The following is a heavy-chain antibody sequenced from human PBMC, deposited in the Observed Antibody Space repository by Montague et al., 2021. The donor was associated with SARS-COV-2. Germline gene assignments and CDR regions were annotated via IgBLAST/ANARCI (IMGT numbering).Heavy chain of an antibody. CDR3: ARVASGSYYSYFDD. D-gene: IGHD1-26*01. CDR2: VSYDGSNE. Sequence: SLRLSCAASGFTFSNYSMHWVRQSPGKGLEWVAVVSYDGSNEFYTDSVKGRFTISRDNSKNTLYLQMNSLRAEDTAVYYCARVASGSYYSYFDDWGQGTLVTVSS. V-gene: IGHV3-30-3*01. J-gene: IGHJ4*02. CDR1: GFTFSNYS.